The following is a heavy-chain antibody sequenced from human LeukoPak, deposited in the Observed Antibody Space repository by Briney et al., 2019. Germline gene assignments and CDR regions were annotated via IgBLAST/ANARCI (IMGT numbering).Heavy chain of an antibody. CDR3: ARDPTVSSTVVREDALAFDI. V-gene: IGHV4-59*01. CDR2: IYYSGST. J-gene: IGHJ3*02. Sequence: KPSETLSLTCTVSGGSISSYYWSWIRQPPGKGLEWIGYIYYSGSTNYNPSLKSRVTISVDTSKNQFSLKLSSVTAADTAVYYCARDPTVSSTVVREDALAFDIWGQGTMVTVSS. CDR1: GGSISSYY. D-gene: IGHD4-23*01.